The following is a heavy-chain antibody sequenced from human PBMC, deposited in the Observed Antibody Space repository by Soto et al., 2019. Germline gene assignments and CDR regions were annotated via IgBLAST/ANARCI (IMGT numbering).Heavy chain of an antibody. CDR3: AREERRITIFGVVTPPYYYYGLDV. V-gene: IGHV1-46*01. D-gene: IGHD3-3*01. Sequence: ASVKVSCKASGYIFTSYYMHWVRQAPGQGLEWMGIINPSGGSTNYAQKFQGRVNMTRDTSASTVYMELSSLRSEDTAVYYCAREERRITIFGVVTPPYYYYGLDVWGQGTTVTVSS. CDR1: GYIFTSYY. CDR2: INPSGGST. J-gene: IGHJ6*02.